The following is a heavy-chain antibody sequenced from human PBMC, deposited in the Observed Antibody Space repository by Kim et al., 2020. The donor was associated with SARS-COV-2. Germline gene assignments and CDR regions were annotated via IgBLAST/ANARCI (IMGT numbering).Heavy chain of an antibody. CDR3: ARDSNGGGITMISVGGDNWFDP. Sequence: SETLSLTCTVSGGSISSSSYYWGWIRQPPGKGLEWIGSIYYSGSTYYNPSLKSRVTISVDTSKNQFSLKLSSVTAADTAVYYCARDSNGGGITMISVGGDNWFDPWGQGTLVTVSS. J-gene: IGHJ5*02. V-gene: IGHV4-39*02. CDR2: IYYSGST. D-gene: IGHD3-22*01. CDR1: GGSISSSSYY.